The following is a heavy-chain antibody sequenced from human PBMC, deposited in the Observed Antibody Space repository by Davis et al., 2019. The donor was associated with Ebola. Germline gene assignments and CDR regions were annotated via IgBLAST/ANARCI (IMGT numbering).Heavy chain of an antibody. V-gene: IGHV3-74*01. CDR1: GFTFSSYW. Sequence: GESLKISCAASGFTFSSYWRHWVRQAPGKGLVWVSRINSDGSSTRYADSVKGRFTNSRDNSKNTLYLQMNSLGAEDTAVYYCAKDYYDSSGRYFDYWGQGTLVTASS. D-gene: IGHD3-22*01. CDR3: AKDYYDSSGRYFDY. CDR2: INSDGSST. J-gene: IGHJ4*02.